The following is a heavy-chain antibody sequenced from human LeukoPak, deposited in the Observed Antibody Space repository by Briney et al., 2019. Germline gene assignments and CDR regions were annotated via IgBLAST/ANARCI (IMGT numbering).Heavy chain of an antibody. CDR1: GFIFSSYG. CDR3: ARALAAADQKTFDY. Sequence: GWSLRLSCAASGFIFSSYGMHWVRQAPGKGLEWVAVISYDGSKKEYADAVKDRFTVSRDRSKKMVYLDMNSLRPVDTAVYYCARALAAADQKTFDYGGQGTLVTVSS. CDR2: ISYDGSKK. V-gene: IGHV3-30*13. D-gene: IGHD6-13*01. J-gene: IGHJ4*02.